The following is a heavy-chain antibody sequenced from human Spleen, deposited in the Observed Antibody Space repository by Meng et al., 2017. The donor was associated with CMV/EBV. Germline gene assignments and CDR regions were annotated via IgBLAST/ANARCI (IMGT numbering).Heavy chain of an antibody. CDR3: AREYYGNHDTFDY. D-gene: IGHD4-11*01. J-gene: IGHJ4*02. CDR2: INRNTGSP. V-gene: IGHV7-4-1*02. Sequence: KTSAYPCSPDPMPRVRQGPGQVRVYSGWINRNTGSPSYAEGFTGRFVIYFDNSISTAFLQISSLTTADTAFYDCAREYYGNHDTFDYWGLGTLVTVSS. CDR1: AYPCSPDP.